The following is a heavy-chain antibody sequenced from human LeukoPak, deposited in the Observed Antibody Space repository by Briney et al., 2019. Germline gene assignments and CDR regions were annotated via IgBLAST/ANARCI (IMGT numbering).Heavy chain of an antibody. D-gene: IGHD6-13*01. CDR3: AKRLERSSSWNSFDY. CDR2: ISSSSSYI. V-gene: IGHV3-21*04. J-gene: IGHJ4*02. Sequence: GGSLSLSCAASGFTFSSYSMNWVRQAPGKGLEWVSSISSSSSYIYYADSVKGRFTISRDNAKNSLYLQMNSLRAEDTAVYYCAKRLERSSSWNSFDYWGQGTLVTVSS. CDR1: GFTFSSYS.